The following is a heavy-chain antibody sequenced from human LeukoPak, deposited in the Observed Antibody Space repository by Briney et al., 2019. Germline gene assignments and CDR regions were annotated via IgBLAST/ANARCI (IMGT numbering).Heavy chain of an antibody. CDR3: ARGLPGLYYYYYYMDV. J-gene: IGHJ6*03. D-gene: IGHD3/OR15-3a*01. CDR2: INHSGST. CDR1: GGSFSGYY. V-gene: IGHV4-34*01. Sequence: SETLSLTCAVYGGSFSGYYWSWIRRPPGKGLEWIGEINHSGSTNYNPSLKSRVTISVDTSKNQFSLKLSSVTAADTAVYYCARGLPGLYYYYYYMDVWGKGTTVTVSS.